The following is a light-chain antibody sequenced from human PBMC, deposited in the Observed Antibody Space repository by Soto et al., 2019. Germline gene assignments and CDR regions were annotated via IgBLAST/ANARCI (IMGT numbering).Light chain of an antibody. CDR3: SSYKSSSTYL. J-gene: IGLJ1*01. CDR2: DVS. Sequence: QSALTQPASVSASPGQSITISCTGTSSDIGRYNYVSWYQQYPGKAPKLILYDVSKRPSGVADRFAGSKSGNTASLTISGLQHEDEADYYCSSYKSSSTYLFGTGTKLTVL. CDR1: SSDIGRYNY. V-gene: IGLV2-14*03.